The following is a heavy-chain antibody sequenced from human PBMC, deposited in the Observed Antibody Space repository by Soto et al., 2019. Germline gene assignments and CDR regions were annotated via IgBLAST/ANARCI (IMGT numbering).Heavy chain of an antibody. CDR1: GGSISSGDYY. V-gene: IGHV4-30-4*01. Sequence: SETLSLTCTVSGGSISSGDYYWSWIRQPPGKGLEWIGYIYYSGSTYYNPSLKSRVTISVDTSKNQFSLKLSSVTAADTAVYYCARVSVRRYCISTSCYEALYYYYGMDVWGQGTTVTVSS. CDR2: IYYSGST. CDR3: ARVSVRRYCISTSCYEALYYYYGMDV. D-gene: IGHD2-2*01. J-gene: IGHJ6*02.